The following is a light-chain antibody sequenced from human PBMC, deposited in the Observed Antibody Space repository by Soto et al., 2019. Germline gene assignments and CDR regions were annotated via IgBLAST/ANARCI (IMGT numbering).Light chain of an antibody. CDR3: QQGYSFPLT. Sequence: EIQRTQSPSSVSASVGDRATITCRASQGISSWLAWYQQKPGKATKLLIYVASSLESGVPSRFSGSGSGTDFTLTISSLQPEDFATYFCQQGYSFPLTFGGGTKVDIK. CDR2: VAS. V-gene: IGKV1-12*01. CDR1: QGISSW. J-gene: IGKJ4*01.